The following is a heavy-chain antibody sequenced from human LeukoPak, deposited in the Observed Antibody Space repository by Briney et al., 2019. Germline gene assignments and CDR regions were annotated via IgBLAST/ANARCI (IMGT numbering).Heavy chain of an antibody. CDR3: ARESQSAYYFDSSGYEDAFDI. CDR1: GFTFSSYA. CDR2: ISYDGSNK. D-gene: IGHD3-22*01. J-gene: IGHJ3*02. V-gene: IGHV3-30*04. Sequence: PGGSLRLSCAASGFTFSSYAMHWVRQAPGKGLEWVAVISYDGSNKYYADSVKGRFTISRDNAKNSLYLQMNSLRAEDTAVYYCARESQSAYYFDSSGYEDAFDIWGQGTMVTVSS.